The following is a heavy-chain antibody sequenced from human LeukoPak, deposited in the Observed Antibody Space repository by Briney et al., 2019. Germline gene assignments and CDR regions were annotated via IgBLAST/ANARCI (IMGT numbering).Heavy chain of an antibody. CDR1: GFTFSSYS. D-gene: IGHD2-21*02. Sequence: GSLRLSCAASGFTFSSYSMNWVRQAPGKGLEWVSSISSSSSYIYYADSVKGRFTISRDNAKNSLYLQMNSLRAEDTAVYYCARDRPPLAYCGGDCYSGAFDIWGQGTMVTVSS. V-gene: IGHV3-21*01. CDR3: ARDRPPLAYCGGDCYSGAFDI. CDR2: ISSSSSYI. J-gene: IGHJ3*02.